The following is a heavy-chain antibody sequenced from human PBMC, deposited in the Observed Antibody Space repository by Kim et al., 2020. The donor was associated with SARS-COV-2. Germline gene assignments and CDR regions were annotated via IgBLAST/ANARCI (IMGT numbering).Heavy chain of an antibody. CDR1: GYTFTAYY. D-gene: IGHD2-8*01. Sequence: ASVKVSRKTSGYTFTAYYLHWVRQAPGQGLEWMGRINPYSGGTDYAQKFQGRVTMTRDTSISTAYMELTRLRSDDTAVYYCARDGRTSSSTYPYNWFDPWGQGTLVTVSS. J-gene: IGHJ5*02. V-gene: IGHV1-2*06. CDR2: INPYSGGT. CDR3: ARDGRTSSSTYPYNWFDP.